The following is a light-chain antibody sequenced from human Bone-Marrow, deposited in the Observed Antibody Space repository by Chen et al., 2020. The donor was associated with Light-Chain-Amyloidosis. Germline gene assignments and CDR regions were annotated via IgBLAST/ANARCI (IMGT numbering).Light chain of an antibody. CDR1: RRVSSNH. CDR3: HQYSSSLPWT. Sequence: EVVLTQSPGTLSLSPGEGATLSCRASRRVSSNHLAWYQHKPGQAPRLLIHDASTRATGIPDRFSGSGSRTDFNLSIIRVEPEDFAVYYCHQYSSSLPWTFGQGTKVEIK. V-gene: IGKV3-20*01. J-gene: IGKJ1*01. CDR2: DAS.